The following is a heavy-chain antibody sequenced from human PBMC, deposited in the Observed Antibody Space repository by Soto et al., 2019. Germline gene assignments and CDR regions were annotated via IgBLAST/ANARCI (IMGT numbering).Heavy chain of an antibody. CDR2: ISSTTHYI. V-gene: IGHV3-21*06. CDR1: GFTCTRYS. D-gene: IGHD2-2*02. J-gene: IGHJ4*02. CDR3: ARGRYCTSTNCYTDFDY. Sequence: GGSLRLSCALSGFTCTRYSLNWVRQSPGTVLEWDSSISSTTHYIYYGDCIQGRFTISSDNAKNSLYLEMNSLRAEDTAVYYCARGRYCTSTNCYTDFDYWGQGILVTVSS.